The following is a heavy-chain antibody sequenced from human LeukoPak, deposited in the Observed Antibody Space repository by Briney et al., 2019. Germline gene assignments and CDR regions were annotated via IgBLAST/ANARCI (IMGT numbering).Heavy chain of an antibody. D-gene: IGHD3-22*01. CDR2: IYYSGST. CDR1: GDSISTSSYY. Sequence: SETLSLTCTVSGDSISTSSYYWGWIRQPPGKGLEWLGSIYYSGSTYYNPSLKSRVTISVDTSKNQFSLNLYSVTAADTAVFYCARSYYYDYRQIDYWGQGALVTVSS. J-gene: IGHJ4*02. CDR3: ARSYYYDYRQIDY. V-gene: IGHV4-39*01.